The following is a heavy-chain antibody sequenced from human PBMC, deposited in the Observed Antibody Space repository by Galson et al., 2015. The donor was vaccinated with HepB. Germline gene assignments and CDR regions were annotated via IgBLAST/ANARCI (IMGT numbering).Heavy chain of an antibody. CDR3: ARVAPWASWGWYPGGNYFDY. Sequence: SVKVSCKASGYTFTSYGISWVRQAPGQGLEWMGWISAYNGNTNYAQKLQGRVTMTTDTSTSTAYMELRSLRSDDTAVYYCARVAPWASWGWYPGGNYFDYWGQGTLVTVSS. D-gene: IGHD6-19*01. J-gene: IGHJ4*02. CDR1: GYTFTSYG. CDR2: ISAYNGNT. V-gene: IGHV1-18*01.